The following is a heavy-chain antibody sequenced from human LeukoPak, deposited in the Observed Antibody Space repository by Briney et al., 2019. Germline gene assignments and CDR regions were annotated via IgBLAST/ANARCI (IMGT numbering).Heavy chain of an antibody. D-gene: IGHD2-15*01. CDR3: ARGACSGGSCYYYFDY. CDR1: GGTFSSYA. J-gene: IGHJ4*02. V-gene: IGHV1-69*13. CDR2: IIPIFGTA. Sequence: VASVKVSCKASGGTFSSYAISWVRQAPGQGLEWMGGIIPIFGTANYAQKFQGRVTITADESTSTAYMELSSLRSEDTAVYYCARGACSGGSCYYYFDYWGQGTLVTVSS.